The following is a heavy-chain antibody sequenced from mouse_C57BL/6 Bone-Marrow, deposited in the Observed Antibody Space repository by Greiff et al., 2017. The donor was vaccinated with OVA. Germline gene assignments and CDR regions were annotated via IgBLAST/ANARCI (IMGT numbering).Heavy chain of an antibody. V-gene: IGHV1-63*01. J-gene: IGHJ4*01. CDR1: GYTFTNYW. CDR3: ASSFSKGYAMDY. CDR2: IYPGGGYT. Sequence: LVESGAELVRPGTSVKMSCKASGYTFTNYWIGWAKQRPGHGLEWIGDIYPGGGYTNYNEKFKGKATLTADKSSSTAYMQFSSLTSEDSAIYYCASSFSKGYAMDYWGQGTSVTVSS. D-gene: IGHD2-5*01.